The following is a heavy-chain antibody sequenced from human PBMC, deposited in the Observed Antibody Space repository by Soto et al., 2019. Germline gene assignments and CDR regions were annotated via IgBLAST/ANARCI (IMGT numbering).Heavy chain of an antibody. CDR1: GFTFSSYA. J-gene: IGHJ4*02. CDR3: ARGWDYYEAAEFDY. CDR2: ISYDGSNK. V-gene: IGHV3-30-3*01. Sequence: GGSLRLSCAASGFTFSSYAMHWVRQAPGKGLEWVAVISYDGSNKYYADSVKGRFTISRDNSKNTLYLQMNSLRAEDTAVYYCARGWDYYEAAEFDYWGQGTLVTVSS. D-gene: IGHD3-22*01.